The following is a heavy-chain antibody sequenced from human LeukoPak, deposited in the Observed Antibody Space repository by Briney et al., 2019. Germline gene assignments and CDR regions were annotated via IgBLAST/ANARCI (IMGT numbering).Heavy chain of an antibody. J-gene: IGHJ3*02. D-gene: IGHD4-23*01. CDR1: GFTVSSNS. V-gene: IGHV3-21*01. Sequence: GGSLRLSCTVSGFTVSSNSMSWVRQAPGKGLEWVSSITSDTRYIFYADSVKCRFTIYRDNAKNSLYLQMNSLRAEDTAVYYCARDEGGNFNDALDIWGQGTMVTVSS. CDR2: ITSDTRYI. CDR3: ARDEGGNFNDALDI.